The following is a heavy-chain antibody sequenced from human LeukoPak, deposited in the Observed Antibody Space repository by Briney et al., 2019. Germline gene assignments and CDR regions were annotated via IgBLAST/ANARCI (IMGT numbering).Heavy chain of an antibody. V-gene: IGHV3-7*01. CDR2: IKLDGSEK. CDR1: GFTFSSYW. J-gene: IGHJ4*02. Sequence: GGSLRLSCAASGFTFSSYWMSWVRQAPGKGLERVANIKLDGSEKYYVDSVKGRFTISRDNAKNSLYLQMNSLGADDTAVYYCARGSGNFDYWGQGTLVTVSS. CDR3: ARGSGNFDY. D-gene: IGHD3-10*01.